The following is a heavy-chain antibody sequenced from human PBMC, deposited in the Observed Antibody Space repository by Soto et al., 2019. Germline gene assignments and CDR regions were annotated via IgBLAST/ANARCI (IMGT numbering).Heavy chain of an antibody. D-gene: IGHD3-22*01. CDR3: TTDYYYDSSGYYYSGYY. CDR2: IRASGGTT. V-gene: IGHV3-23*01. CDR1: EFAFSGDP. Sequence: PGGSLRQSFVDSEFAFSGDPLSWVRQAPGKGLDCGSTIRASGGTTDYAAPVKGRFTISRDDSKNTLYLQMNSLKTEDTAVYYCTTDYYYDSSGYYYSGYYWGQGTLVTVSS. J-gene: IGHJ4*02.